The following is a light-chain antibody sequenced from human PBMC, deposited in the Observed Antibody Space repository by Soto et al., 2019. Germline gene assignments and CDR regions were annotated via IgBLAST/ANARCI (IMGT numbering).Light chain of an antibody. CDR2: DAS. J-gene: IGKJ5*01. Sequence: EIVLTQSPGTLSLSPGEGATLSCRASRSISNYLAWYQQKPGQAPRLLIYDASNRATGIPARFSGGGSGTDFTLSSSSLEPEDFAVYYCQQRSSWITFGQGTRLE. CDR3: QQRSSWIT. CDR1: RSISNY. V-gene: IGKV3-11*01.